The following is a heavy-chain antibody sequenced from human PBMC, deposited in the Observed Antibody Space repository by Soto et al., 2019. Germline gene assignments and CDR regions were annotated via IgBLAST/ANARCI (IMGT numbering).Heavy chain of an antibody. V-gene: IGHV3-74*01. CDR1: GYSFTSYW. Sequence: PGESLKISCKGSGYSFTSYWMHWVRQAPGKGLVWVSRINSDGSSTSYADSVKGRFTVARDNAKNSLFLLLNSLRAEDTAVYYCARDKDWAFDYWGQGTLVTVSS. J-gene: IGHJ4*02. CDR3: ARDKDWAFDY. D-gene: IGHD3-9*01. CDR2: INSDGSST.